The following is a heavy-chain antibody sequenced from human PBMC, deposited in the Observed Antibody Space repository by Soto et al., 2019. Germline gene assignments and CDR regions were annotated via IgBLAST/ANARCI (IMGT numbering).Heavy chain of an antibody. CDR1: GGSISSGDYY. D-gene: IGHD5-18*01. J-gene: IGHJ4*02. Sequence: QVQLQESGPGLVKPSQTLSLTCTVSGGSISSGDYYWSWIRQPPEKGLEWIGYIYYSGCTYCNPSLKSRVTISVDTSKNQFSLKLSSVTAADTAVYYCASNSYGYIFYGYWGQGTLVTVSS. V-gene: IGHV4-30-4*01. CDR3: ASNSYGYIFYGY. CDR2: IYYSGCT.